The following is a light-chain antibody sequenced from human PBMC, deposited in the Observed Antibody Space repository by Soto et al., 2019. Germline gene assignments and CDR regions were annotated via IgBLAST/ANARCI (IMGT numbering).Light chain of an antibody. CDR3: QSYAGSNTYV. Sequence: QSVLTQHPSASGSPGQSVTISCTGTKSDIGVYDFVSWYQHHPGKAPRLIIYEVVQRPSGVPDRFSGSKSGNTASLTVSGLQAADEADYFCQSYAGSNTYVFGSGTKLTVL. J-gene: IGLJ1*01. V-gene: IGLV2-8*01. CDR2: EVV. CDR1: KSDIGVYDF.